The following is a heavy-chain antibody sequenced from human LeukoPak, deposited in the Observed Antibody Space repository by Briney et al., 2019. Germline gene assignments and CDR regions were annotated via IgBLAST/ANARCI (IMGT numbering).Heavy chain of an antibody. D-gene: IGHD3-3*01. CDR2: ISSSGSTI. CDR3: AKGLGDYDFWSGQMLPVYFDY. CDR1: GFTFSDYY. Sequence: PGGSLRLSCAASGFTFSDYYMSWIRQAPGKGLEWVSYISSSGSTIYYADSVKGRFTISRDNAKNSLYLQMNSLRAEDTAVYYCAKGLGDYDFWSGQMLPVYFDYWGQGTLVTVSS. J-gene: IGHJ4*02. V-gene: IGHV3-11*01.